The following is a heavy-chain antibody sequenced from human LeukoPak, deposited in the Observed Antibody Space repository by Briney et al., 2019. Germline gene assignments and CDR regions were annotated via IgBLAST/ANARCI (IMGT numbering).Heavy chain of an antibody. CDR3: ARVSRDAFDI. V-gene: IGHV4-61*02. J-gene: IGHJ3*02. Sequence: SETLSLTCTVSGGSISSGSYYWSWIRQPAGKGLEWIGRMYTSGSTNYNPSLKSRVTISVDTSKNQFSLKLSSVTAADTAVYYCARVSRDAFDIWGQGTTVTVSS. CDR1: GGSISSGSYY. CDR2: MYTSGST.